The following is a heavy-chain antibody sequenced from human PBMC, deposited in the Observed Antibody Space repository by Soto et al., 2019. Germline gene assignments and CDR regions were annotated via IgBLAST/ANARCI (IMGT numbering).Heavy chain of an antibody. V-gene: IGHV4-59*01. CDR1: GASIRSYY. J-gene: IGHJ2*01. CDR3: ARPWTTRSYDNRHFDL. D-gene: IGHD3-22*01. Sequence: SETLSLTCTVSGASIRSYYWSWIRQPLGKGLEWIGYIYYSGGTNYNPSLKSRVTISLDTSKSQFSLKLSSVTAADTAVYYCARPWTTRSYDNRHFDLWGRGTMVTVSS. CDR2: IYYSGGT.